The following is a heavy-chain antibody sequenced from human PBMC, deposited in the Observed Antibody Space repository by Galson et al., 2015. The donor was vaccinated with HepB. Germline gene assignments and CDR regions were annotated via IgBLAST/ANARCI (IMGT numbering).Heavy chain of an antibody. CDR3: AKDSLSYPYGESDY. CDR1: GFTFSSYA. CDR2: ISGSGGST. J-gene: IGHJ4*02. V-gene: IGHV3-23*01. Sequence: SLRLSCAASGFTFSSYAMSWVRQAPGKGLEWVSAISGSGGSTYYADSVKGRFTISRDNSKNTLYLQMNSLRAEDTAVYYCAKDSLSYPYGESDYWGQGTLVTVSS. D-gene: IGHD4-17*01.